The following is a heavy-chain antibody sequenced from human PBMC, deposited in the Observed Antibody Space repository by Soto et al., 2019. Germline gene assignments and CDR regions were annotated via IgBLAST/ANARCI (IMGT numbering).Heavy chain of an antibody. CDR1: GGSISNNFYY. J-gene: IGHJ6*02. CDR3: TRRFSYGSGKYGIDL. CDR2: ISNSGNT. D-gene: IGHD3-10*01. Sequence: PSETLSLTCSVSGGSISNNFYYWTWIRQPPGKDLEWIGYISNSGNTAYNPSLNSRGTISADKPKNQFSLKLSSVTAADTAVYYCTRRFSYGSGKYGIDLWGQGTTVTVSS. V-gene: IGHV4-61*05.